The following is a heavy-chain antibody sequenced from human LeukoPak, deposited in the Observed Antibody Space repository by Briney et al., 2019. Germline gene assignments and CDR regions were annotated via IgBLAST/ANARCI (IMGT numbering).Heavy chain of an antibody. D-gene: IGHD1-26*01. CDR2: ISAKNGNT. CDR1: GYTFTSYG. Sequence: ASVKVSCKASGYTFTSYGISWVRQAPGQGLEWMGWISAKNGNTKYAQKVQGRVTMTTDTSTTTAYMELRSLRSDDTAVYYCARDTEWEKNPDYFDYWGQGTLVTVSS. J-gene: IGHJ4*02. V-gene: IGHV1-18*01. CDR3: ARDTEWEKNPDYFDY.